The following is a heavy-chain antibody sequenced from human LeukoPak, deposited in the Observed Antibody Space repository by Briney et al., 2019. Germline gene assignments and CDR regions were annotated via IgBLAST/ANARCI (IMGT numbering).Heavy chain of an antibody. CDR3: ARDPDYYDSRPFDY. CDR2: IIPIFGIA. CDR1: GGTFSSYA. Sequence: GSSVKVSCKASGGTFSSYAISWVRQAPGQGLEWMGRIIPIFGIANYAQKLQGRVTITADKSTSTAYMELSSLRSEDTAVYYCARDPDYYDSRPFDYWGQGTLVTVSS. V-gene: IGHV1-69*04. D-gene: IGHD3-22*01. J-gene: IGHJ4*02.